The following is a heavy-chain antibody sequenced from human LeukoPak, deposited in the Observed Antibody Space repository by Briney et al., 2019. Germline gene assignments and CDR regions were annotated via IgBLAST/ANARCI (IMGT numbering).Heavy chain of an antibody. V-gene: IGHV4-34*01. Sequence: KPSETLCLTCAVYGGSFSAFHWNWVRQYPAKGLEWLGEMKRSGTPRYNASLESRVTISVDKSKNQFSLNVRSVTAADTAVYYCASRPFLYGFPSYFDDWAQGALLTVSS. CDR1: GGSFSAFH. CDR3: ASRPFLYGFPSYFDD. CDR2: MKRSGTP. J-gene: IGHJ4*02. D-gene: IGHD3-10*01.